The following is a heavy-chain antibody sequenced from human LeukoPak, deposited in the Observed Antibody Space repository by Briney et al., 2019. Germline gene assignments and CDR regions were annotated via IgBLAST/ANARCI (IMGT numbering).Heavy chain of an antibody. CDR1: GFTFSSYA. V-gene: IGHV3-30*04. J-gene: IGHJ4*02. D-gene: IGHD6-19*01. CDR2: ISYDGSNK. CDR3: ARVIAVAGVDY. Sequence: GGSLRLSCAASGFTFSSYAMHWVRQVPGKGLEWVAVISYDGSNKYYADSVKGRFTISRDNSKNTLYLQMNSLRAEDTAVYYCARVIAVAGVDYWGQGTLVTVSS.